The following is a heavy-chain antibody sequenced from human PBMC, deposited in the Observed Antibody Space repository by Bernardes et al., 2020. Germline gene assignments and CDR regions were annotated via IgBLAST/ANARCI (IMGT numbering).Heavy chain of an antibody. D-gene: IGHD4-17*01. CDR3: ARQTPLATTVDYWYYYGMDV. Sequence: SETLSLTCTVSGGSISSSSYYWGWIRQPPGKGLEWIGSIYYSGSTYYNPSLKSRVTISVDTSKNQFSLKLSSVTAADTAVYYCARQTPLATTVDYWYYYGMDVWGKGTTVTVSS. CDR1: GGSISSSSYY. V-gene: IGHV4-39*01. J-gene: IGHJ6*04. CDR2: IYYSGST.